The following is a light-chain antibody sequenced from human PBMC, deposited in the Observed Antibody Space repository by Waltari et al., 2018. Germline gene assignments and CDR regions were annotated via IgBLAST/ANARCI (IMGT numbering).Light chain of an antibody. Sequence: DIQLTQSPSFLSASVGHRVTISCRAGQDISSYLAWYQQKPGEAPKLLIYAASTVQSGVPSRFSGSGSGTEFTLTISSLQPEDFAAYYCQQLNVYPLTFGGGSKVEIK. CDR3: QQLNVYPLT. J-gene: IGKJ4*01. CDR1: QDISSY. V-gene: IGKV1-9*01. CDR2: AAS.